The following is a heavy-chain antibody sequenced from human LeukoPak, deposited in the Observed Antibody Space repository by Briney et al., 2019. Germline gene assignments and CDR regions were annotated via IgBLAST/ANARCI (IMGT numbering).Heavy chain of an antibody. Sequence: SETLSLTCTVAGGSISIYYWSWIRQPAGKGLEWIGRIYASGSTDYNPSLKSRLSMSVDTSKNQFSLKLTSVTAADTAVYYCAREGGSYNSFDPWGQGTLVTVSS. CDR2: IYASGST. CDR3: AREGGSYNSFDP. V-gene: IGHV4-4*07. J-gene: IGHJ5*02. D-gene: IGHD1-26*01. CDR1: GGSISIYY.